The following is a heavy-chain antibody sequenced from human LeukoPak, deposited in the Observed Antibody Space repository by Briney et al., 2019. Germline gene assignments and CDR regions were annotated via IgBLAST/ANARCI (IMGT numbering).Heavy chain of an antibody. CDR3: ARQALWFFDH. Sequence: SETLSLTCTVSGGSISSNSNYWAWIRQLPGRGLEWIGSVSYGGSTYYSPSLESRVTISVDTSKNQFSLKLSSVTAADTAVYYCARQALWFFDHWGQGTLATVSS. CDR2: VSYGGST. CDR1: GGSISSNSNY. V-gene: IGHV4-39*01. J-gene: IGHJ4*02. D-gene: IGHD2-21*01.